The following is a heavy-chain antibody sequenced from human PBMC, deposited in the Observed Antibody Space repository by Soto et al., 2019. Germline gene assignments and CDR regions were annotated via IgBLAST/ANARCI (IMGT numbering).Heavy chain of an antibody. V-gene: IGHV4-34*01. CDR1: GGSFSGYY. J-gene: IGHJ4*02. Sequence: SETLSLTCAVYGGSFSGYYWSWIRQPPGKGLEWIGEINHSGSTNYNPSLKSRVTISVDTSKNQFSLKLSSVTAADTAVYYCARDPVLAFVAAYYFDYWGQGTLVTVSS. CDR3: ARDPVLAFVAAYYFDY. CDR2: INHSGST. D-gene: IGHD6-19*01.